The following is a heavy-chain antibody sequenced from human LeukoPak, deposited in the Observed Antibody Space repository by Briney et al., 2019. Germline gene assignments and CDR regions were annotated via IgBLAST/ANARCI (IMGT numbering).Heavy chain of an antibody. J-gene: IGHJ3*02. CDR1: GLTFNIYG. V-gene: IGHV3-33*01. CDR2: MWYDGSNK. Sequence: GGSLRLSCAASGLTFNIYGMHWVRQAPGKGLEWVAVMWYDGSNKYYADSVKGRFTISRDNSKNTLYLQMNSLRAEDTAVYYCAREQYGSDDALDIWGQGTMVTVSS. D-gene: IGHD3-10*01. CDR3: AREQYGSDDALDI.